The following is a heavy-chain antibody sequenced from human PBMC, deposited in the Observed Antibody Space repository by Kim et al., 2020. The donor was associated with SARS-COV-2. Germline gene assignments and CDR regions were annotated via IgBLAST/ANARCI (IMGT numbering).Heavy chain of an antibody. D-gene: IGHD4-4*01. V-gene: IGHV3-48*01. CDR2: IKSNTNAM. CDR3: YSTQEVEAPACYCYY. Sequence: GGSLRLSCAASGFTFSNYEMNWVRQAPGKGLEWVSRIKSNTNAMSYDDSAHVRFSFSIANDKNKKSLQMNINSVKNKDTSYCYSTQEVEAPACYCYY. J-gene: IGHJ6*01. CDR1: GFTFSNYE.